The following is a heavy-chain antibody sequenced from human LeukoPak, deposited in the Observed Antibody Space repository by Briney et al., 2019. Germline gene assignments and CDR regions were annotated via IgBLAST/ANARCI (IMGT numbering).Heavy chain of an antibody. D-gene: IGHD1-1*01. Sequence: GGSLRLSCAASGFTFSSYSMNWVRQAPGKGLEWVSSISSSSSYIYYADSVKGRFTISRDNAKNSLYLQMNSPRAEDTAVYYCARDPKLELDYYYDMDVWGQGTTVTVSS. CDR1: GFTFSSYS. J-gene: IGHJ6*02. CDR3: ARDPKLELDYYYDMDV. CDR2: ISSSSSYI. V-gene: IGHV3-21*01.